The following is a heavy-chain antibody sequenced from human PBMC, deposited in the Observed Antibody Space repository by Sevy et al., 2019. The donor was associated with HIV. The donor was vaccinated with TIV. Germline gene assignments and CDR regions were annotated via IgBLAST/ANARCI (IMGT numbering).Heavy chain of an antibody. Sequence: GGYLRLSCAASGFTVSSNYMSWVRQAPGKGLEWVSVIYSGGSTYYADSVKGRFTISRDNSKNTLYLQMNSLRAEDTAAYYCARRPSAGGRYNYYYGMDVWGQGTTVTVSS. J-gene: IGHJ6*02. V-gene: IGHV3-53*01. CDR3: ARRPSAGGRYNYYYGMDV. D-gene: IGHD6-13*01. CDR1: GFTVSSNY. CDR2: IYSGGST.